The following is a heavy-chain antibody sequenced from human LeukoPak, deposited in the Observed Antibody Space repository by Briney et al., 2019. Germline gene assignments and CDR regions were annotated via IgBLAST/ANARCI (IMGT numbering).Heavy chain of an antibody. V-gene: IGHV1-46*01. CDR2: IHPSGGVT. J-gene: IGHJ6*03. D-gene: IGHD6-19*01. CDR1: GYTFTDNF. CDR3: ARAIPGSSVGWTAYYYFYMDV. Sequence: GASVKVSCKASGYTFTDNFLHWVRQAPGQGLEWMGMIHPSGGVTTYAQQFQGRLNMTRDMSTGTVYMELRSLRSQVRAKYYCARAIPGSSVGWTAYYYFYMDVWGKGTTVIVSS.